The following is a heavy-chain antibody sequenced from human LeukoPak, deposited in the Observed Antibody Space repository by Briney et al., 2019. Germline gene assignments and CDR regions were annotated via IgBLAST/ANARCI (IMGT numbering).Heavy chain of an antibody. CDR3: ARSGGTASGKYERATLDY. D-gene: IGHD1-26*01. Sequence: SQTLSLTFDIAGESVSSNNAALNWIRQSPSRGLEWLGRTYYRSRWYNDYAVSLNSRMTINADTSKNHFSLQLNSVTPEDTAVYYCARSGGTASGKYERATLDYWGQGTLVTVSS. CDR1: GESVSSNNAA. CDR2: TYYRSRWYN. J-gene: IGHJ4*02. V-gene: IGHV6-1*01.